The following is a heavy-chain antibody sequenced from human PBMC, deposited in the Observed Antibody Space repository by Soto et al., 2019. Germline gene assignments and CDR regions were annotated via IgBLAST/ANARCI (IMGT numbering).Heavy chain of an antibody. CDR3: AGEIERLLGY. D-gene: IGHD3-3*01. Sequence: GGSLRLSCAASGFTFSSYGMHWVRQAPGKGLEWVAVISYDGSNKYYADSVKGRFTISRDNSKNTLYLQMNSLRAEDTAVYYCAGEIERLLGYWGQGTLVTGSS. J-gene: IGHJ4*02. V-gene: IGHV3-30*03. CDR2: ISYDGSNK. CDR1: GFTFSSYG.